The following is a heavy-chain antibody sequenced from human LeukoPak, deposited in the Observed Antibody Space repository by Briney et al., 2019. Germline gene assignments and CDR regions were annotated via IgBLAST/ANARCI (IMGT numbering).Heavy chain of an antibody. CDR2: INPNSGGT. CDR3: ARGLAAAEIDY. Sequence: ASVKVSCKASGYTFTSYGISWVRQAPGQGLEWMGRINPNSGGTNYAQKFQGRVTMTRDTSISTAYMELSRLRSDDTAVYYCARGLAAAEIDYWGQGTLVTVSS. V-gene: IGHV1-2*06. CDR1: GYTFTSYG. J-gene: IGHJ4*02. D-gene: IGHD6-13*01.